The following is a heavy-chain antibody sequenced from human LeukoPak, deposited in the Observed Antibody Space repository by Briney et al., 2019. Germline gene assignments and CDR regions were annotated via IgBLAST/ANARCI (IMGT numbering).Heavy chain of an antibody. V-gene: IGHV4-4*07. Sequence: KPSETLSLPCTVSVGPISRYHWIWIRQPAGKALEWIGSIYTSGRTNYTPSLKSRVTMSVGKSKDQFSLKLSSVTAADTAVYYCARDHAAVHGFDIWGQGTMVTVS. D-gene: IGHD6-25*01. CDR2: IYTSGRT. CDR1: VGPISRYH. J-gene: IGHJ3*02. CDR3: ARDHAAVHGFDI.